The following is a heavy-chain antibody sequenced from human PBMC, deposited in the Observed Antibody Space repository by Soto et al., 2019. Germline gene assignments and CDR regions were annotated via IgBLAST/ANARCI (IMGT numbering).Heavy chain of an antibody. V-gene: IGHV5-51*01. CDR3: SKVKNSTSVRFLLH. CDR1: GYTFANYW. D-gene: IGHD6-6*01. Sequence: GESLKISCESSGYTFANYWIGWVRQVPGKGLEWVAIIYPSDSRTIYSPSFQGQVTISADKSISTAYLQWTSLKASDTAIYYCSKVKNSTSVRFLLHGGRGIPVTVSS. CDR2: IYPSDSRT. J-gene: IGHJ1*01.